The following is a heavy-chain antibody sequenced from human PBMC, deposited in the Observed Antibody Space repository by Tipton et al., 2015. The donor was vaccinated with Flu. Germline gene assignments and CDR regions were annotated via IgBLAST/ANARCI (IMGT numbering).Heavy chain of an antibody. Sequence: TLSLTCTVSGGSISSGSYYWSWIRQPAGKGLEWIGRIYTSGSTNYNPSLKSRDTISVDTSKNQFSLKLSSVTAADTAVYYCACAPTWAGSWGQGTLVTVSS. CDR3: ACAPTWAGS. D-gene: IGHD3-10*01. J-gene: IGHJ4*02. CDR1: GGSISSGSYY. V-gene: IGHV4-61*02. CDR2: IYTSGST.